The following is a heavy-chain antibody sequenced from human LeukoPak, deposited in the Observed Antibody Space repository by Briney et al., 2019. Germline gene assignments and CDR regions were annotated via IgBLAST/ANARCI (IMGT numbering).Heavy chain of an antibody. Sequence: PPETLSLTCTVSGGSISSVSYYWGWIRQSPGKGLEWIGSIYHTGSTYYNPSLKSRVTISLDASNKQFSLRLSSVTAADTAVYYCARGSHPVTGTLGGYFDPWGQGTLVTVSS. V-gene: IGHV4-39*02. CDR1: GGSISSVSYY. J-gene: IGHJ4*02. D-gene: IGHD6-19*01. CDR2: IYHTGST. CDR3: ARGSHPVTGTLGGYFDP.